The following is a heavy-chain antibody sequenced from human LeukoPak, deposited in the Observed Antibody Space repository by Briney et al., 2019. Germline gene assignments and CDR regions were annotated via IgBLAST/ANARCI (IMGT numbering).Heavy chain of an antibody. D-gene: IGHD2-21*02. J-gene: IGHJ6*03. V-gene: IGHV3-30*02. CDR3: ARVAVVTAINYYMDV. CDR2: IRYDGSNK. Sequence: GSLRLSCAASGFTFSSYGMHWVRQAPGKGLEWVAFIRYDGSNKYYADSVKGRFTISRDNSKNTLYLQMNSLRAEDTAVYYCARVAVVTAINYYMDVWGKGTTVTVSS. CDR1: GFTFSSYG.